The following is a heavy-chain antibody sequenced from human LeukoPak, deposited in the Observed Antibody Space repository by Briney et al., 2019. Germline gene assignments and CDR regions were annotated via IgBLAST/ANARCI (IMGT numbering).Heavy chain of an antibody. J-gene: IGHJ6*03. CDR1: GGSISSHY. V-gene: IGHV4-59*11. Sequence: PSETLSLTCTVSGGSISSHYWSWIRQPPGNGLEWIGYIYSRGSTNCTPSLKSRVTISVDTSKNQFSLKLSSVTAADTAVYYCARGTDCSSTSCYPYYYYYMDVWGKGTTVTVSS. CDR2: IYSRGST. D-gene: IGHD2-2*01. CDR3: ARGTDCSSTSCYPYYYYYMDV.